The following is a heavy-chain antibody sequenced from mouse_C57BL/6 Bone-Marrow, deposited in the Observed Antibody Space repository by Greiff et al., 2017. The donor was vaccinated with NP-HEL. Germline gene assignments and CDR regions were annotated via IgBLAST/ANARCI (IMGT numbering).Heavy chain of an antibody. CDR1: GFTFTDYY. V-gene: IGHV7-3*01. Sequence: EVQGVESGGGLVQPGGSLSLSCAASGFTFTDYYMSWVRQPPGKALEWLGFIRNKANGYTTEYSASVKGRFTISRDNSQSILYLQMKALRAEDSATYYCASAPKFSGIGLDYWGQGTTLTVSS. J-gene: IGHJ2*01. D-gene: IGHD1-1*01. CDR3: ASAPKFSGIGLDY. CDR2: IRNKANGYTT.